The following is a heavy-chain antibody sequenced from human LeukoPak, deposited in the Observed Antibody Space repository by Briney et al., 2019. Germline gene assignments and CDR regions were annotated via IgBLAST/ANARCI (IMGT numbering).Heavy chain of an antibody. Sequence: GGSLRLSCAASGFTFSSCSMNWVRQAPGKGLEWVSYISSSSSTKYCADSVKGRFTISRDNAKNSLYLQTNSLRDEDTAVYYCARVVSTSWFDPWGQGTLVTVSS. CDR2: ISSSSSTK. CDR3: ARVVSTSWFDP. V-gene: IGHV3-48*02. J-gene: IGHJ5*02. D-gene: IGHD2-21*01. CDR1: GFTFSSCS.